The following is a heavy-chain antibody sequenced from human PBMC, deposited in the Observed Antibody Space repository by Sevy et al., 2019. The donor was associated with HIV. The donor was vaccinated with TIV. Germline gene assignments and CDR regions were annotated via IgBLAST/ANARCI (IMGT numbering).Heavy chain of an antibody. D-gene: IGHD5-18*01. J-gene: IGHJ3*02. CDR2: IKKDGSEK. CDR3: ARDRGNQWGYSYSHAFDI. CDR1: GFTFSSYW. V-gene: IGHV3-7*03. Sequence: GGSLRLSCAASGFTFSSYWMSWVRQAPGKGLEWVANIKKDGSEKYYVDSVKGRFTISRDNAKNSLYLQMNSLRAEDTAVYYCARDRGNQWGYSYSHAFDIWGQGTMVTVSS.